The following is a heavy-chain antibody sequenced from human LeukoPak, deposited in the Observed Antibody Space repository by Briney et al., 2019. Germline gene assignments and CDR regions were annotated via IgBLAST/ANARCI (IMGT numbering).Heavy chain of an antibody. CDR3: ASYEYSSGWNDAFDI. Sequence: GASVKVSCKASGGTFSSYAISWVRQAPGQGLEWMGRIIPILGITNYAQKFQGRVKITADKSTSTAYMELSSLRSEDTAVYYCASYEYSSGWNDAFDIWGQGTMVTVSS. J-gene: IGHJ3*02. V-gene: IGHV1-69*04. D-gene: IGHD6-19*01. CDR1: GGTFSSYA. CDR2: IIPILGIT.